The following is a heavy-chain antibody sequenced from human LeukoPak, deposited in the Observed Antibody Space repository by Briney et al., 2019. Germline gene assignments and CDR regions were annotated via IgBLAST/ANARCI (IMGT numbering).Heavy chain of an antibody. Sequence: SETPSLTCAVYGGSFSGYYWSWIRQPPGKGLEWIGEINHSGSTNYNPSLKSRVTISVDTSKNQFSLKLSSVTAADTAVYYCARGPRLYYCSSTSCALDWFDPWGQGTLVTVSS. V-gene: IGHV4-34*01. CDR1: GGSFSGYY. J-gene: IGHJ5*02. D-gene: IGHD2-2*01. CDR3: ARGPRLYYCSSTSCALDWFDP. CDR2: INHSGST.